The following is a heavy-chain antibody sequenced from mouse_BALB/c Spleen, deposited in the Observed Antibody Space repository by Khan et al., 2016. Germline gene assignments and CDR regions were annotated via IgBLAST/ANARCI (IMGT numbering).Heavy chain of an antibody. CDR2: IWWDDDK. Sequence: QVTLKESGPGILQPSQTLSLTCSFSGFSLSTSGMGVGWIRQPSGKGLEWLAHIWWDDDKRYNPALKSRLTISKDTSSNQRFLKCASVDTADTATYYCAGIEVGRAMDYWGQGTSVTVSS. CDR1: GFSLSTSGMG. CDR3: AGIEVGRAMDY. J-gene: IGHJ4*01. V-gene: IGHV8-8*01. D-gene: IGHD1-3*01.